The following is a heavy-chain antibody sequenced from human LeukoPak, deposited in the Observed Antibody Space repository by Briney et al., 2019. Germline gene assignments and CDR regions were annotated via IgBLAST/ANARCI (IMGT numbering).Heavy chain of an antibody. J-gene: IGHJ4*02. CDR3: ARGGQDSSGYEPYYFDY. V-gene: IGHV7-4-1*02. CDR2: INTNTGNP. D-gene: IGHD3-22*01. CDR1: GYTFTSYA. Sequence: ASVKVSCKASGYTFTSYAMNWVRQAPGQGLEWMGWINTNTGNPTYAQGFTGRFVFSLDTSVSTAYLQISSLKAEDTAVYYCARGGQDSSGYEPYYFDYWGQGTLVTVSS.